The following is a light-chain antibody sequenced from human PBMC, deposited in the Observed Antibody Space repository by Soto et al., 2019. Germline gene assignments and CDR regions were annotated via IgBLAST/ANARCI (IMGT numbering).Light chain of an antibody. Sequence: EIVMTQSPATLSVSPGERTTLSCRASQSVSNTLAWYQQKPGQAPRLLMYGASISATGIPARFSGGGSGTQFTLTISSLQSEDFAVYYCQQYDNWPYTFGQGTKVDIK. CDR1: QSVSNT. V-gene: IGKV3-15*01. CDR2: GAS. J-gene: IGKJ2*01. CDR3: QQYDNWPYT.